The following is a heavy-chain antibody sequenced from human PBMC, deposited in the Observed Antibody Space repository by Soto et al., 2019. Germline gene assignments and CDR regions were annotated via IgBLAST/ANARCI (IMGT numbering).Heavy chain of an antibody. CDR2: IDPDDSYS. J-gene: IGHJ4*02. D-gene: IGHD5-12*01. Sequence: EVQLVQSGAEVKKPGESLRISCKASGYSFTSYRISWVRQMPGKGLEWMGRIDPDDSYSNYRPSFQGHVTISADKSINTVYPQWSSLKASDTAIYYCARERSVNRDDGSYDTYRWGQGTLVTVSS. V-gene: IGHV5-10-1*01. CDR1: GYSFTSYR. CDR3: ARERSVNRDDGSYDTYR.